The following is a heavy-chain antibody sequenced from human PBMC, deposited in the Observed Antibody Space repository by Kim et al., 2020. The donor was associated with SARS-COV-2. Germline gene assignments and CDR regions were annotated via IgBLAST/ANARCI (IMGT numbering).Heavy chain of an antibody. D-gene: IGHD3-10*01. CDR1: GYTFTRYA. CDR3: ARGADYYGSGSLTRLDL. Sequence: ASVKVSCKASGYTFTRYAMHWVRQAPGQRLEWMGWSNAGNGDTKYSHKFHGRVTITSDTSASRVFMELSSLRSEDTAVYYCARGADYYGSGSLTRLDLWG. V-gene: IGHV1-3*01. CDR2: SNAGNGDT. J-gene: IGHJ2*01.